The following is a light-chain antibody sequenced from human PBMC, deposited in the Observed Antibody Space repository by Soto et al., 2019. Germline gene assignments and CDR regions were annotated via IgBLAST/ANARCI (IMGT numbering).Light chain of an antibody. CDR3: QQYNNWPGT. J-gene: IGKJ1*01. Sequence: ETVMTQSPATLSVSRGERATLSCRASQSVSTTLAWYQHKPGQAPRLLISGASTRATGLPARFSGSGSGTEFTLTISSLQSEDFAVYYCQQYNNWPGTFGQGTKVDIK. CDR1: QSVSTT. V-gene: IGKV3-15*01. CDR2: GAS.